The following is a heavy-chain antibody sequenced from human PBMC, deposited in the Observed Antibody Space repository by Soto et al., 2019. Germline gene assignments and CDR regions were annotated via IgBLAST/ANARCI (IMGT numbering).Heavy chain of an antibody. J-gene: IGHJ4*02. CDR1: GFTFSGSA. V-gene: IGHV3-73*01. CDR2: IRTKSNGYAT. CDR3: SRVEYVTSSPIG. D-gene: IGHD6-6*01. Sequence: GGSLRLSCAASGFTFSGSAIHWVRQASGKGLEWVARIRTKSNGYATTYAASVKGRFTISRDDSKNMAYLQMNGLKTEDTAMYYCSRVEYVTSSPIGWGQGTLVTVPS.